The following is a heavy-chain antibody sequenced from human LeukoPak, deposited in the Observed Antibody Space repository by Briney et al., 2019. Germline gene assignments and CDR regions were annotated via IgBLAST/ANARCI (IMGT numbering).Heavy chain of an antibody. D-gene: IGHD6-13*01. CDR2: ISYDGSNK. V-gene: IGHV3-30*18. CDR3: AKFGQQLVPDY. J-gene: IGHJ4*02. Sequence: PGGSLRLSCAASGFTFSSYDMHWVRQAPGKGLEWVAVISYDGSNKYYADSVKGRFTISRDNSKNTLYLQMNSLRAEDTAVYYCAKFGQQLVPDYWGQGTLVTVSS. CDR1: GFTFSSYD.